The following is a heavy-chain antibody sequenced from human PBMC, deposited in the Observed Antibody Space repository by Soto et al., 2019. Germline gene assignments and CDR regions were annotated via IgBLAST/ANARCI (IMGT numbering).Heavy chain of an antibody. D-gene: IGHD1-1*01. CDR1: GGTFSSYA. J-gene: IGHJ4*02. V-gene: IGHV1-69*01. Sequence: QVQLVQSGAEVKKPGSSVKVSCKASGGTFSSYAISWVRQAPGQGLEWMGGIIPIFGTANYAQKFQGRVTIPAEESTSTAYMELSSLRSEDTAVYYCARARVEGSRAGTKVLVFDYWGQGTLVTVSS. CDR3: ARARVEGSRAGTKVLVFDY. CDR2: IIPIFGTA.